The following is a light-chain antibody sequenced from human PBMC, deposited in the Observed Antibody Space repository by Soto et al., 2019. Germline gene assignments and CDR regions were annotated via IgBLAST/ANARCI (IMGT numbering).Light chain of an antibody. CDR1: SSNIGSKY. V-gene: IGLV1-47*02. Sequence: QSVLTQPPSASGTPGQRVTISCSGSSSNIGSKYVYWYQQLPGTAPKLLIYNNNQRPSGVPDRFSGSKSGTSASLAISGLRSEDEADYFCAAWDDNLRGLYVFGTGTKVTVL. J-gene: IGLJ1*01. CDR2: NNN. CDR3: AAWDDNLRGLYV.